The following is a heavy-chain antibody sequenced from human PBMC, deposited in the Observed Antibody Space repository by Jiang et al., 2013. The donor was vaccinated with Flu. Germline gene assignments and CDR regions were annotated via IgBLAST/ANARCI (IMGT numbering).Heavy chain of an antibody. CDR2: IYYSGSA. Sequence: GLVKPSETLSLTCTVSGGSIGSYYWSWIRQPPGKGLEWIGYIYYSGSATYKPSLESRVTISVDTSKNQFSLKLSSVTAADTAVYYCARESDYYGSGSYYAWGQGTLVTVSS. CDR1: GGSIGSYY. V-gene: IGHV4-59*01. D-gene: IGHD3-10*01. J-gene: IGHJ4*02. CDR3: ARESDYYGSGSYYA.